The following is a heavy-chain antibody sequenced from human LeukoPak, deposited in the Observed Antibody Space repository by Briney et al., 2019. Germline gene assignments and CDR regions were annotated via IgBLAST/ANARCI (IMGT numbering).Heavy chain of an antibody. D-gene: IGHD5-18*01. V-gene: IGHV3-53*05. J-gene: IGHJ3*02. CDR1: GFTVRNNY. CDR3: AKDHTAMVTLDAFDI. CDR2: IYSGDST. Sequence: GGSLRLSCAASGFTVRNNYMTWVRQAPGKGLEWVSIIYSGDSTSYADSVKGRFTISRDNAKNTLYLQMNSLRAEDTAVYYCAKDHTAMVTLDAFDIWGQGTMVTVSS.